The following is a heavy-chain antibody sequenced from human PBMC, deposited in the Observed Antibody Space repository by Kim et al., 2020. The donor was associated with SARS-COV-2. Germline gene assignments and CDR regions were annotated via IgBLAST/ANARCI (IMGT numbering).Heavy chain of an antibody. J-gene: IGHJ6*02. CDR1: GFTFSDYA. CDR3: ARGAVLGTYGMDV. V-gene: IGHV3-13*04. CDR2: IVTVGDT. D-gene: IGHD6-19*01. Sequence: GGSLRLSCAASGFTFSDYAMLWVRPPTGQVLEWVSAIVTVGDTFYPGSVEVRFTISRENAKNSLYLHMHNLRAGYTAVYFCARGAVLGTYGMDVCGQGTTAAVSS.